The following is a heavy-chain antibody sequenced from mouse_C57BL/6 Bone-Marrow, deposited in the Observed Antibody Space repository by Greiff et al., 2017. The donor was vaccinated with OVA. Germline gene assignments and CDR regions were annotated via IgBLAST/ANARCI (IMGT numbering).Heavy chain of an antibody. J-gene: IGHJ2*01. CDR3: ARQGGYYLFDY. V-gene: IGHV5-6*02. CDR1: GFTFSSYG. D-gene: IGHD2-3*01. CDR2: ISSGGSYT. Sequence: DVKLVESGGDLVKPGGSLKLSCAASGFTFSSYGMSWVRQTPDKRLEWVATISSGGSYTYYPDSVKGRFTISRDNAKNTLYLQMSSLKSEDTAMYYCARQGGYYLFDYWGQGTTLTVSS.